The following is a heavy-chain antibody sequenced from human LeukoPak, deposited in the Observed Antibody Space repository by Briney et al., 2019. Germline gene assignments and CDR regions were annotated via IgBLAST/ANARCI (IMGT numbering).Heavy chain of an antibody. Sequence: PGGSLRLSCAASGFTFSSYAMHWVRQAPGKGLEWVAVISYDGSNKYYADSVKGRFTISRDNSKNTLYLQMNSLRAEDTAVYYCARPITMIVPNAFDIWGQGTMVIVSS. CDR1: GFTFSSYA. V-gene: IGHV3-30*04. CDR3: ARPITMIVPNAFDI. J-gene: IGHJ3*02. D-gene: IGHD3-22*01. CDR2: ISYDGSNK.